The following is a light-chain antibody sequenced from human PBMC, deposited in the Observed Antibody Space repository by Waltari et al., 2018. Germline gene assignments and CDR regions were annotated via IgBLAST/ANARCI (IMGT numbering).Light chain of an antibody. CDR3: SSYAVSNNLL. CDR1: SRDVGGSKY. Sequence: QSALTQPPSASGSPGPSVTISCTRTSRDVGGSKYVSWYQQHPGKAPRLIIYEVNRRPSGVPDRFSGSKSGNTASLTVSGLQAEDEADYYCSSYAVSNNLLFGGGTKLTVL. V-gene: IGLV2-8*01. CDR2: EVN. J-gene: IGLJ2*01.